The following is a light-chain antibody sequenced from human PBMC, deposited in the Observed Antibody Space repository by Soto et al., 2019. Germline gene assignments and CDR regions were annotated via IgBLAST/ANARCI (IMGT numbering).Light chain of an antibody. CDR2: KAS. CDR3: QQYNRYSRT. Sequence: DIQMTQSPSTLSASVGDRVTITCRASQSISSWLAWYQQKPGKAPKLLLYKASSLESGVPSSFSGSGSGTEFTLTISSLQPDDFATYYCQQYNRYSRTCGQGTKLQIK. V-gene: IGKV1-5*03. CDR1: QSISSW. J-gene: IGKJ1*01.